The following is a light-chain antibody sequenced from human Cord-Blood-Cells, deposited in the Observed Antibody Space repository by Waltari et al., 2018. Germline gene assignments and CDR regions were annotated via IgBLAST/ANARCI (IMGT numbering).Light chain of an antibody. CDR2: GAS. CDR3: QQYNNWPPVT. J-gene: IGKJ4*01. CDR1: QCVSSN. V-gene: IGKV3-15*01. Sequence: EIVMTQSPATLSVSPGERATLSCRASQCVSSNLAWYKQKPGQAPRLLIYGASTRATGIPARFSGSGSGTEFTLTISSLQSEDFAVYYCQQYNNWPPVTFGGGTKVEIK.